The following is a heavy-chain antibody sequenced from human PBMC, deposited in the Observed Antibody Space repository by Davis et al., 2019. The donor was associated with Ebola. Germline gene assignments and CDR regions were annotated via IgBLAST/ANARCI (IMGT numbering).Heavy chain of an antibody. V-gene: IGHV4-34*01. CDR2: INHSGST. Sequence: SETLSLTFAAHGGSSSGYYWSWIRQPPGKGLEWIGEINHSGSTYYNPSLKSRVTISVDTSKSQFSLKLSSVTAADTAVYYCARRLHYYYGMDVWGQGTTVTVAS. CDR3: ARRLHYYYGMDV. CDR1: GGSSSGYY. D-gene: IGHD3-16*01. J-gene: IGHJ6*02.